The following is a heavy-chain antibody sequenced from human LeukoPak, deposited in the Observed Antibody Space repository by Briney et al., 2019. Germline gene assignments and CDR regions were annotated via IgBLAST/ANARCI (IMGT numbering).Heavy chain of an antibody. CDR1: GYTFTGYY. D-gene: IGHD2-2*01. CDR3: ARESIVVVPAALASWDWFDP. Sequence: ASVKVSCKAFGYTFTGYYMHWVRQAPGQGLEWMGWINPNSGGTNYAQKFQGRVTMTRDTSISTAYMELSRLRSDDTAVYYCARESIVVVPAALASWDWFDPWGQGTLVTVSS. V-gene: IGHV1-2*02. CDR2: INPNSGGT. J-gene: IGHJ5*02.